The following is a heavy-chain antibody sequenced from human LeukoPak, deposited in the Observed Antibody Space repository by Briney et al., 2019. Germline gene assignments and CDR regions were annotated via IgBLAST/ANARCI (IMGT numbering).Heavy chain of an antibody. J-gene: IGHJ3*02. CDR1: GYTFTSYD. Sequence: ASVKVSCKASGYTFTSYDINWVRQATGQGLEWMGWMNPNSGNTNYAQKLQGRVTMTTDTSTSTAYMELRSLRSDDTAVYYCARDLASAYDSSGVAFDIWGQGTMVTVSS. V-gene: IGHV1-18*01. D-gene: IGHD3-22*01. CDR2: MNPNSGNT. CDR3: ARDLASAYDSSGVAFDI.